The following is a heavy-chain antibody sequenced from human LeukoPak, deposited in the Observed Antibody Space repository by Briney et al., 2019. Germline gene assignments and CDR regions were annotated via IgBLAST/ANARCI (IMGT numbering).Heavy chain of an antibody. CDR2: IRYDGSNK. CDR3: AKTQLYGSGTIDY. Sequence: TGGSLRLSCAASGSTFSNYGLHWVRQAPGKGLEWVSFIRYDGSNKYYIDSVKGRFTISRDNSKNTLYLQMNSLRVEDTAVYYCAKTQLYGSGTIDYWGQGTLVTVSS. J-gene: IGHJ4*02. V-gene: IGHV3-30*02. D-gene: IGHD3-10*01. CDR1: GSTFSNYG.